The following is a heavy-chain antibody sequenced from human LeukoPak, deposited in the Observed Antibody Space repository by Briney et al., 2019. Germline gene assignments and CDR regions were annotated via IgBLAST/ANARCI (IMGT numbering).Heavy chain of an antibody. Sequence: GGSLRLSCAASGFTFSTLAMIWVRQPPGKGLEWASSIFPSGGEIHYADSVRGRFTISRDNSKIPLSLQMNSLRAEATAIYYCATYRQVLLPFESWGQGTLVTVSS. CDR3: ATYRQVLLPFES. CDR2: IFPSGGEI. CDR1: GFTFSTLA. J-gene: IGHJ4*02. V-gene: IGHV3-23*01. D-gene: IGHD2-8*02.